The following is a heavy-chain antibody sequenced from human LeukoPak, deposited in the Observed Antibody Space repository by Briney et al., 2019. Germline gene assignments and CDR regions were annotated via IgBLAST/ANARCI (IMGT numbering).Heavy chain of an antibody. CDR2: IKIKTDGGTP. V-gene: IGHV3-15*01. CDR1: GFSFSNAW. J-gene: IGHJ4*02. CDR3: TTDYFDY. Sequence: GGSLRLSCAASGFSFSNAWMSWVRQAPGKGLEWVGRIKIKTDGGTPDYAAPVKGRFTISRDDSKNTLYLQMNSLKTEDTAVYFCTTDYFDYWGQGTLVTVSS.